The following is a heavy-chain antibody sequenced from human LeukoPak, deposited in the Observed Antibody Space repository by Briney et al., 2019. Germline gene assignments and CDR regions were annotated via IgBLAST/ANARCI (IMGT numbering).Heavy chain of an antibody. J-gene: IGHJ4*02. Sequence: GGSLRLSCAASGFTFSSYAMSWVRQAPGKGLEWVSAISGSGGSTYYADSVKGRFTISRDNAKNTLFLDMHSLRPGDSAVYYCARSAVRGVACDYWGQGTLLTVSS. D-gene: IGHD3-10*01. V-gene: IGHV3-23*01. CDR1: GFTFSSYA. CDR2: ISGSGGST. CDR3: ARSAVRGVACDY.